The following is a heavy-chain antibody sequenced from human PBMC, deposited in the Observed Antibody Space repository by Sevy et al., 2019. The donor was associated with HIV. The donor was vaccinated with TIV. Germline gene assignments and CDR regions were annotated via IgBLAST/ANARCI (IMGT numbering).Heavy chain of an antibody. Sequence: GGSLRLSCAASGFTFSSYAMSWVRQAPGKGLEWVSGISGSGGSTYYADSVKGRFTISRDNSKNTLYLQMNSLRAEDTAVYYCAKAGRLSYYYYMDVWDKGTTVTVSS. CDR2: ISGSGGST. V-gene: IGHV3-23*01. D-gene: IGHD3-10*01. J-gene: IGHJ6*03. CDR3: AKAGRLSYYYYMDV. CDR1: GFTFSSYA.